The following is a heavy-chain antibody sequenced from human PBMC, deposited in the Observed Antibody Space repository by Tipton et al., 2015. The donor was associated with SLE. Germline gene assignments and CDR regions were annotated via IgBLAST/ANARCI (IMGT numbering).Heavy chain of an antibody. CDR2: LKENGSEM. CDR3: ARDVVGATEGLDY. Sequence: SLRLSCAASGFIFRDFWMSWVASLKENGSEMYYVDSVRGRFTISRDNAKNSLYLQMNSLRVEDTAVYYCARDVVGATEGLDYWGQGTLFTVSS. D-gene: IGHD1-26*01. CDR1: GFIFRDFW. J-gene: IGHJ4*02. V-gene: IGHV3-7*01.